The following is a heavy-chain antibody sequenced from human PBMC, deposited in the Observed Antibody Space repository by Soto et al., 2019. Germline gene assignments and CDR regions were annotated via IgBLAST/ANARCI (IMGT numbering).Heavy chain of an antibody. J-gene: IGHJ4*02. Sequence: QVQLVQSGAEVKKPGASVKDSCKVSGYTLTELSMHWVRQAPGNGLEWMGGFDPEDGETIYAQKFQGRVTITEDTSTDSAYMELSSLRSEDTAVYYCATAASGYYSAGCFDYWGQGTLVTVS. V-gene: IGHV1-24*01. D-gene: IGHD3-22*01. CDR2: FDPEDGET. CDR3: ATAASGYYSAGCFDY. CDR1: GYTLTELS.